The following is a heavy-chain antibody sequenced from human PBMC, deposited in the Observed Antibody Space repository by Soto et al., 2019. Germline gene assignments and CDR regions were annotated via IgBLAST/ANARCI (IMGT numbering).Heavy chain of an antibody. CDR3: ARDLEYSSPEGYYYYGMDV. V-gene: IGHV1-18*04. CDR1: GYTFTSYG. D-gene: IGHD6-6*01. Sequence: QVQLVQSGAEVKKPGASVKVSCKASGYTFTSYGISWVRQAPGQGLEWMGWISAYNGNTNYAQKFQGRVTITRDTSASTAYMELSSLRSEDKAVYYCARDLEYSSPEGYYYYGMDVWGQGTTVTVSS. J-gene: IGHJ6*02. CDR2: ISAYNGNT.